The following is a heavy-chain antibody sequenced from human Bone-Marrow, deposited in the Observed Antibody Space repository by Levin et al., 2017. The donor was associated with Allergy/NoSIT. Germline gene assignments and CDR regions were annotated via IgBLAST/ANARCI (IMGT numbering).Heavy chain of an antibody. J-gene: IGHJ4*02. CDR2: MNPNTGNT. CDR1: GYTFTSYE. CDR3: ARAPTYRTSWYYFDN. D-gene: IGHD6-13*01. Sequence: ASVKVSCKASGYTFTSYEINWVRQATGQGLEWMGWMNPNTGNTRFAQKFQGRVTMTSDTSISTAYMDLSSLRSEDTDVYYCARAPTYRTSWYYFDNWGQGTLVTVSS. V-gene: IGHV1-8*01.